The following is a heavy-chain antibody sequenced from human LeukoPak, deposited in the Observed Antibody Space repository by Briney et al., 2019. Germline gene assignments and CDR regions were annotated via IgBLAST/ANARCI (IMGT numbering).Heavy chain of an antibody. V-gene: IGHV3-48*01. CDR2: ISSSSSTI. J-gene: IGHJ4*02. Sequence: GGSLRLSCAASGFTFSSYSMNWVRQAPGKGLEWVSYISSSSSTIYYADSVKGRFTISRDNSKNTLYLQTNSLRAEDTAVYYCARGYNWNHFDYWGQGTLVTVSS. CDR3: ARGYNWNHFDY. D-gene: IGHD1-20*01. CDR1: GFTFSSYS.